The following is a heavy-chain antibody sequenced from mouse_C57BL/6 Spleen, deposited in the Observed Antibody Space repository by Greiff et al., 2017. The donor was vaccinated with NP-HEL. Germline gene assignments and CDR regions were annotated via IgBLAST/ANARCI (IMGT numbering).Heavy chain of an antibody. Sequence: EVKLQESVAELVRPGASVKLSCTASGFNIKNTYMHWVKQRPEQGLEWIGRIDPANGNTKYAPKFQGKATITADTSSNTAYLQLSSLTSEDTAIYYCVLYGSRAAWFAYWGQGTLVTVSA. CDR1: GFNIKNTY. CDR3: VLYGSRAAWFAY. CDR2: IDPANGNT. V-gene: IGHV14-3*01. J-gene: IGHJ3*01. D-gene: IGHD1-1*01.